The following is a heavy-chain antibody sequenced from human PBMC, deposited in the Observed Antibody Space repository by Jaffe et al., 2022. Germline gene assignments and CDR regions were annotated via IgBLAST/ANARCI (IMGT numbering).Heavy chain of an antibody. CDR3: ARQLGYCSSTSCYAPYLDY. V-gene: IGHV1-18*01. J-gene: IGHJ4*02. D-gene: IGHD2-2*01. Sequence: QVQLVQSGAEVKKPGASVKVSCKASGYTFTSYGISWVRQAPGQGLEWMGWISAYNGNTNYAQKLQGRVTMTTDTSTSTAYMELRSLRSDDTAVYYCARQLGYCSSTSCYAPYLDYWGQGTLVTVSS. CDR1: GYTFTSYG. CDR2: ISAYNGNT.